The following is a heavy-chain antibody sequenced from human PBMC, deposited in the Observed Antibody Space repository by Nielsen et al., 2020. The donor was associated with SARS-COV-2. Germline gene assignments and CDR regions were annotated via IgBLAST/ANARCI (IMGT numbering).Heavy chain of an antibody. J-gene: IGHJ4*02. CDR1: GFTFSSYA. D-gene: IGHD5-12*01. V-gene: IGHV3-30-3*01. Sequence: EGSLRLSCAASGFTFSSYAMHWVRQAPGKGLEWVAVISYDGSNKYYADSVKGRFTISRDNSKNTLYLQMNSLRAEDTAVYYCARSRRGYSGYDLPYYWGQGTLVTVSS. CDR2: ISYDGSNK. CDR3: ARSRRGYSGYDLPYY.